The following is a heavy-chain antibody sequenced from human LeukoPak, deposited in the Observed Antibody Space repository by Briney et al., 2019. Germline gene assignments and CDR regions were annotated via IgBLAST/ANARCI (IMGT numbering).Heavy chain of an antibody. J-gene: IGHJ4*02. V-gene: IGHV1-18*01. CDR2: ISTYSEKP. CDR3: ARAPLRRLPNYFDY. Sequence: ASVKVSCKASGYNFLSYGISWVRQAPGKGLEWMGWISTYSEKPKYSLKLQGRVTVTTDTSTATVSMELRSLTSDDTAVYYCARAPLRRLPNYFDYWGQGTLVTVSS. CDR1: GYNFLSYG.